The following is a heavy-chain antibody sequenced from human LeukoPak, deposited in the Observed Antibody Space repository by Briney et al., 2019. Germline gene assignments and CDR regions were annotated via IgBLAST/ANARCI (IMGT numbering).Heavy chain of an antibody. CDR2: ISYDGSNK. CDR3: AREMATTETFDC. D-gene: IGHD5-24*01. Sequence: GGSLRLSCAASGFTFSSNAMHWVRQAPGKGLEWVAVISYDGSNKYYADSVKGRFIISRDSSKNTLYLQMNSLRAEGTAVYYCAREMATTETFDCWGQGALVTVS. CDR1: GFTFSSNA. V-gene: IGHV3-30*03. J-gene: IGHJ4*02.